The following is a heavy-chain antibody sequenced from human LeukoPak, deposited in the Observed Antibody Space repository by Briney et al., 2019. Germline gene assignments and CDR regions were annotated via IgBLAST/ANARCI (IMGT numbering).Heavy chain of an antibody. Sequence: GGSLRLSCAASGFTFSSYGMHWVRQAPGKGLEWVAFIRYDGSNKYYADSVKGRFTISRDNSKNTLYLQMNSLRAEDTAVYYCAKGRDFWSCRGGPGWFDPWGQGTLVTVSS. CDR1: GFTFSSYG. CDR3: AKGRDFWSCRGGPGWFDP. CDR2: IRYDGSNK. D-gene: IGHD3-3*01. J-gene: IGHJ5*02. V-gene: IGHV3-30*02.